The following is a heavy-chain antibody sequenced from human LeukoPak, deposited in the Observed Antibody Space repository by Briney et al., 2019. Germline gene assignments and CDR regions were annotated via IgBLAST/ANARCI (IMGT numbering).Heavy chain of an antibody. CDR1: AFTFGNYA. D-gene: IGHD6-13*01. V-gene: IGHV3-23*01. CDR2: LSAGGGSI. J-gene: IGHJ4*02. CDR3: AKTGGSSSWYTDS. Sequence: GGSLRLSCAASAFTFGNYAMSWVRQAPGKGLQWVASLSAGGGSIYYADSVKGRFTISRDNAKNSLYLQMNSLRDEDTAVYYCAKTGGSSSWYTDSWGQGTLVTVSS.